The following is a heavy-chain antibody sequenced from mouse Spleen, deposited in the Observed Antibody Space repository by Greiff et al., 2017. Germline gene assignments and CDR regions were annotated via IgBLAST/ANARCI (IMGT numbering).Heavy chain of an antibody. CDR2: IWSDGST. V-gene: IGHV2-4-1*01. J-gene: IGHJ1*01. Sequence: QVQLKESGPGLVAPSQSLSITCTVSGFSLTNYAVHWVRQSPGKGLEWLGVIWSDGSTDYNAAFISRLSISKDNSKSQVFFKMNSLQADDTAIYYCARMNSLLRLYWYFDVWGAGTTVTVSS. CDR1: GFSLTNYA. D-gene: IGHD1-2*01. CDR3: ARMNSLLRLYWYFDV.